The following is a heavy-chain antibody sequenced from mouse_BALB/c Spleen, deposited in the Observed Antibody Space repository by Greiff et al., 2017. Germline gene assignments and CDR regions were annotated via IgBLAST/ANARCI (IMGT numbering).Heavy chain of an antibody. D-gene: IGHD2-3*01. CDR2: IRLKSNNYAT. CDR3: TRGYDGAYSRGYFDY. J-gene: IGHJ2*01. Sequence: EVMLVESGGGLVQPGGSMKLSCVASGFTFSNYWMNWVRQSPEKGLEWVAEIRLKSNNYATHYAESVKGRFTISRDDSKSSVYLQMNNLRAEDTGMYYCTRGYDGAYSRGYFDYWGQGTTLTVSS. V-gene: IGHV6-6*02. CDR1: GFTFSNYW.